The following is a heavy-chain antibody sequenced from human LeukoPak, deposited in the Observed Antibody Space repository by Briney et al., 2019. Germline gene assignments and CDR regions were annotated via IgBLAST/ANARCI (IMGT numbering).Heavy chain of an antibody. V-gene: IGHV4-59*12. J-gene: IGHJ4*02. CDR3: ASRDDSGPY. D-gene: IGHD4-17*01. CDR1: GGSISSYY. Sequence: SETLSLTCTVSGGSISSYYWSWIRQPPGKGLEWIGYIYYSGSTNYNPSLKSRVTISVDTSKNQFSLRVTSMTAADTAVYYCASRDDSGPYWGQGTLVTVSS. CDR2: IYYSGST.